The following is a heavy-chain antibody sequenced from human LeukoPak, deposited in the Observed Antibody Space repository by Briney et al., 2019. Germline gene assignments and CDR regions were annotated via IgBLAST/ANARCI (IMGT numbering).Heavy chain of an antibody. CDR2: IFYSGNT. CDR3: ARDRGEGIVGTFDY. V-gene: IGHV4-59*11. J-gene: IGHJ4*02. D-gene: IGHD1-26*01. Sequence: SETLSLTCTVSGDSISNHYWSWIRQPPGKGLVWIGYIFYSGNTHYNPSLKSRVTMSVDTPKNQFSLRLSSVTPADTAVYYCARDRGEGIVGTFDYWGQGTLVTVSS. CDR1: GDSISNHY.